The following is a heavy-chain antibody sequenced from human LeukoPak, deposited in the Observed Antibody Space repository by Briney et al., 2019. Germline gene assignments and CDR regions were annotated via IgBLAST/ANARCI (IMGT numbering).Heavy chain of an antibody. CDR1: GYTFTSYY. D-gene: IGHD1-1*01. CDR3: ASVQENGSPFDY. J-gene: IGHJ4*02. Sequence: VASVRVSCKASGYTFTSYYMHWVRQAPGQGLEWMGIINPSGGSTSYAQKFQGRVTMTRDTSTSTVYMELSSLRSEDTAVYYCASVQENGSPFDYWGQGTLVTVSS. CDR2: INPSGGST. V-gene: IGHV1-46*01.